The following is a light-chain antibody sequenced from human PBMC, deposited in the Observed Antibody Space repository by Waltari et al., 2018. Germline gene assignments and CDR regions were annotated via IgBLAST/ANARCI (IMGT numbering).Light chain of an antibody. J-gene: IGLJ3*02. CDR1: SSHVGGYTL. CDR3: CSFAGSTTWV. V-gene: IGLV2-23*01. Sequence: QSALTQPASVSGSPRQSLTIPCTRTSSHVGGYTLVSWYQQHPGKAPQLIIYEGNKWPPGFSHRFSGSKSGNTASLTISGLQAEDEADYYCCSFAGSTTWVFGGGTTLTVL. CDR2: EGN.